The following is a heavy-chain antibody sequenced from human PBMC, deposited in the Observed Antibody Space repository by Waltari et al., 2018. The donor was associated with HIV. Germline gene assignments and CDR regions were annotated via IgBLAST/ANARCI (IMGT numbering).Heavy chain of an antibody. Sequence: EVQLLESGGGLVQPGGSLRLSCAASGFTFSSYAMSWVRQAPGKGLEWVSAISGSGGSTYYADSVKGRFTISRDNSKNTLYLQMNSLRAEDTAVYYCAKDQNYGGNRGQRYYYGMDVWGQGTTVTVSS. J-gene: IGHJ6*02. V-gene: IGHV3-23*01. D-gene: IGHD4-17*01. CDR3: AKDQNYGGNRGQRYYYGMDV. CDR1: GFTFSSYA. CDR2: ISGSGGST.